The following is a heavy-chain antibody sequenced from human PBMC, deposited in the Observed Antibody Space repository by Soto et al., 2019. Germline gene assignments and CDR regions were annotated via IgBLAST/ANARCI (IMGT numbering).Heavy chain of an antibody. CDR3: VRDLLGSGGHFDY. V-gene: IGHV3-48*03. CDR2: ISTSGSTV. Sequence: GSLRLSCAASGFTFSSFEMNWVRQAPGKGLEWVSYISTSGSTVYYADSVKGRFTISRDNAKNSLYLQMNSLRAEDTAVYHCVRDLLGSGGHFDYWGQGTPVTVSS. J-gene: IGHJ4*02. CDR1: GFTFSSFE. D-gene: IGHD7-27*01.